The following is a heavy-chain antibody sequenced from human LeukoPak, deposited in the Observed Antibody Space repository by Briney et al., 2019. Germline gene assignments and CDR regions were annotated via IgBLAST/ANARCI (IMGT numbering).Heavy chain of an antibody. CDR3: ARGKVTYYYDSSGYYYAPVDY. Sequence: SETLSLTCAVYGGSFSGYYWSWIRQPPGKGLEWIGEINHSGSTNYNPSLKSRVTISVDTSKNQFSLKLSSVTAADTAVYYCARGKVTYYYDSSGYYYAPVDYWGQGALVTVSS. CDR1: GGSFSGYY. CDR2: INHSGST. V-gene: IGHV4-34*01. J-gene: IGHJ4*02. D-gene: IGHD3-22*01.